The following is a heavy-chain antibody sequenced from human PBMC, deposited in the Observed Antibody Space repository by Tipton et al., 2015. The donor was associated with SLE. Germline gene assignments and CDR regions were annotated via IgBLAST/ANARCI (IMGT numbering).Heavy chain of an antibody. Sequence: TLSLTCTVSGGSISSYYWSWIRQPPGKGLEWIGYIYYSGSTNYNPSLKSRVTISVDTSKNQFSLKLSSVTAADTAMYYCARHPVAGKRSRGAFDIWGQGTMVTVSS. CDR3: ARHPVAGKRSRGAFDI. CDR2: IYYSGST. D-gene: IGHD6-19*01. CDR1: GGSISSYY. V-gene: IGHV4-59*01. J-gene: IGHJ3*02.